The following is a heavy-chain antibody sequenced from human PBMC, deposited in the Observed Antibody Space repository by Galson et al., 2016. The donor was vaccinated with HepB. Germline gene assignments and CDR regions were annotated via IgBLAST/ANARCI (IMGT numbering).Heavy chain of an antibody. J-gene: IGHJ4*02. CDR3: AREYTSGWSHFDY. CDR2: IWYDGSNK. V-gene: IGHV3-33*01. CDR1: GFTFSSYG. D-gene: IGHD6-19*01. Sequence: SLRLSCAASGFTFSSYGMHWVRQAPGKGLEWVAVIWYDGSNKYYADSVKARFTISRDNAKNTLYLQMNSLRAEDTAVYYCAREYTSGWSHFDYWGQGTLVTVSS.